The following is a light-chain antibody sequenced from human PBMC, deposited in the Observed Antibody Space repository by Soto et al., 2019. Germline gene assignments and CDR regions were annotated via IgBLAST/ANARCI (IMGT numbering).Light chain of an antibody. V-gene: IGLV2-14*01. CDR3: SSYTSSSLYV. CDR2: DVS. J-gene: IGLJ1*01. Sequence: QSARTQPASVSGSPGQSIAISCTGTSSDVGYSNYVSWYQQLPGKAPKLMIYDVSDRPSGVSNRFSGSKSGSTASLTISGLQAEDEADYYCSSYTSSSLYVFGSGTKVTV. CDR1: SSDVGYSNY.